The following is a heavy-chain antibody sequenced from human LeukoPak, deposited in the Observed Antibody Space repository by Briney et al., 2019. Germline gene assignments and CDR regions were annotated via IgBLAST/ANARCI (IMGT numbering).Heavy chain of an antibody. J-gene: IGHJ3*02. V-gene: IGHV4-38-2*01. CDR3: ARYSPLYGDAFDI. CDR1: GYSISSGYY. CDR2: IYHSGST. D-gene: IGHD6-13*01. Sequence: SETLSLTCAVSGYSISSGYYWGWIRQPPGKGLEWIGSIYHSGSTYYSPSLKSRVTISVDTSKNQFSLKLSSVTAADTAVYYCARYSPLYGDAFDIWGQGTMVTVSS.